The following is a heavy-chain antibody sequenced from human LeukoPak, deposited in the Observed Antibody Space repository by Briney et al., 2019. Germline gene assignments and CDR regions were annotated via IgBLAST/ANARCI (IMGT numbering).Heavy chain of an antibody. J-gene: IGHJ4*02. D-gene: IGHD3-16*02. V-gene: IGHV3-69-1*01. CDR3: ARGSFLITFGGLIV. CDR2: IGSSNTI. CDR1: GFTFSGSW. Sequence: GGSLRLSCTASGFTFSGSWMTWVRQAPGKGLEWLSYIGSSNTIYSADSVKGRFTISRDNAKNSLYLQMNSLRAEDTAVYYCARGSFLITFGGLIVWGQGTLVTVSS.